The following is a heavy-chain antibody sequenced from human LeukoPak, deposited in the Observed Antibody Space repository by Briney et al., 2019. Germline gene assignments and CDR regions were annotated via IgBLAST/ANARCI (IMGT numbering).Heavy chain of an antibody. Sequence: GGPLRLSCAASAFTFSSYGMHWVRHAPGTGLDCAAVISYDGSNKYYADSVKGRFTISRDNSKNTLYLQMNSLRAEDTAVYYCAKGYCSSTSCYTGWFDPWGQGTLVTVSS. CDR3: AKGYCSSTSCYTGWFDP. J-gene: IGHJ5*02. CDR2: ISYDGSNK. D-gene: IGHD2-2*02. V-gene: IGHV3-30*18. CDR1: AFTFSSYG.